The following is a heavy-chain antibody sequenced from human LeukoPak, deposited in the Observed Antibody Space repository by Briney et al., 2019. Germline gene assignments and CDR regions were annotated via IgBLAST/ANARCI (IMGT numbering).Heavy chain of an antibody. CDR2: IYYSGST. CDR3: ARAAGATIDDYAFDI. D-gene: IGHD1-26*01. V-gene: IGHV4-59*12. J-gene: IGHJ3*02. Sequence: SETLSLTCTVSGGSISSYYWSWIRQPPGKGLEWIGYIYYSGSTNYNPSLKSRVTISVDRSKNQFSLKLSSVTAADTAVYYCARAAGATIDDYAFDIWGQGTMVTVSS. CDR1: GGSISSYY.